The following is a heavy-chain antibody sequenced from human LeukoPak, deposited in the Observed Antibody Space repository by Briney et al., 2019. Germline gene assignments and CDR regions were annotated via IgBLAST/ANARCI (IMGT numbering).Heavy chain of an antibody. V-gene: IGHV3-21*04. CDR2: ISSSSGYI. D-gene: IGHD3-10*01. CDR3: AKDRRFGWFDP. Sequence: GGSLRLSCAASGFTFSSYNMNWVRQAPGKGLEWVSSISSSSGYIYYADSVKGRFTISRDNSKNTLYLQMSSLRAEDTAVYYCAKDRRFGWFDPWGQGTLVTVSS. J-gene: IGHJ5*02. CDR1: GFTFSSYN.